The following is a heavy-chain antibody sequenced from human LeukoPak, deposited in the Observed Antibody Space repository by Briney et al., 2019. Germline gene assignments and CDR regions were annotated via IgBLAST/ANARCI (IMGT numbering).Heavy chain of an antibody. Sequence: PGGSLRLSCAASGFTFSSYGMHWVRQAPGKGLEWVAVISYDGSNKYYADSVEGRFTISRDNSKNTLYLQMNSLRAEDTAVYYCATYGDGGTYWGQGTLVTVSS. J-gene: IGHJ4*02. CDR3: ATYGDGGTY. CDR2: ISYDGSNK. V-gene: IGHV3-30*03. D-gene: IGHD4-23*01. CDR1: GFTFSSYG.